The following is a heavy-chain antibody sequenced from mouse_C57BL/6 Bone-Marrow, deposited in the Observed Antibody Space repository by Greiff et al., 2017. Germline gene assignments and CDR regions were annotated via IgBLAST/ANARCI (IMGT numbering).Heavy chain of an antibody. D-gene: IGHD1-1*01. CDR2: FTMYSDAT. CDR1: YFAFKASA. Sequence: LQQSGAELVRPGSSVKLSCKDSYFAFKASAMHWVKQRPGHGLEWIGSFTMYSDATEYSENFKGKATLTANTSSSTAYVELSSLTSEDSAVYYCARGGYGSIYAMDYWGQGTSVTVAS. V-gene: IGHV1-49*01. J-gene: IGHJ4*01. CDR3: ARGGYGSIYAMDY.